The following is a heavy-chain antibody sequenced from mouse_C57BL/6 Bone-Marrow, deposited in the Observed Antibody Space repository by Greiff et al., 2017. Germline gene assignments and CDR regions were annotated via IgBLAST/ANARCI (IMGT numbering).Heavy chain of an antibody. CDR1: GYNFTEYT. Sequence: VQLQQSGAELVKPGASVKLSCKASGYNFTEYTIHWVKQRSGQGLEWIGWFYPGSGSIKYNEKFKDKATLTADKSSSTVYMELSRLTSEDSAVYFCARHEEGLGTGTSWYFDVWGTGTTVTVSS. J-gene: IGHJ1*03. D-gene: IGHD4-1*01. CDR2: FYPGSGSI. CDR3: ARHEEGLGTGTSWYFDV. V-gene: IGHV1-62-2*01.